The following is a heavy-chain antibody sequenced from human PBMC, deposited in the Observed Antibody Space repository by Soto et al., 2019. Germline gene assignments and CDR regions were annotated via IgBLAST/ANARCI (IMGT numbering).Heavy chain of an antibody. Sequence: SETLSLTCTVSGGSISSYYWSWIRQPPGKGLEWIGYIYYSGSTNYNPSLKSRVTISVDTSKNQFSLKLSSVTAADMAVYYCARDLRTYYDSSGPSWYYGMDVWGQGTTVTVSS. CDR2: IYYSGST. V-gene: IGHV4-59*01. J-gene: IGHJ6*02. CDR3: ARDLRTYYDSSGPSWYYGMDV. D-gene: IGHD3-22*01. CDR1: GGSISSYY.